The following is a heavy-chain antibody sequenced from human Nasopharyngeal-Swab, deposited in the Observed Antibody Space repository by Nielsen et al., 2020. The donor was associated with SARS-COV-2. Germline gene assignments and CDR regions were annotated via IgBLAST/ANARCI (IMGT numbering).Heavy chain of an antibody. D-gene: IGHD6-13*01. J-gene: IGHJ5*02. CDR3: ARGRKQQLVLRWFDP. V-gene: IGHV4-31*02. Sequence: WIRQHPGQGLEWIGYIYYSGSTYYNPSLKSRVTISVDTSKNQFSLKLSSVTAADTAVYYCARGRKQQLVLRWFDPWGQGTLVTVSS. CDR2: IYYSGST.